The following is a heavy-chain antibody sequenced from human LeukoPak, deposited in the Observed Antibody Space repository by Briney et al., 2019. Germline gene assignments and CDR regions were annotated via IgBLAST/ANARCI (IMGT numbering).Heavy chain of an antibody. CDR3: GRDGPYRSGWYTDY. V-gene: IGHV1-18*01. Sequence: GASVKVSCKASGYIFTNYGISWFRQAPGQGLEWVTWISASDGETKNAQKCQDRVTATTDTCTRTAYTELRSLTSDDTAVYYCGRDGPYRSGWYTDYWGQGTLVTVSS. CDR1: GYIFTNYG. CDR2: ISASDGET. D-gene: IGHD6-19*01. J-gene: IGHJ4*02.